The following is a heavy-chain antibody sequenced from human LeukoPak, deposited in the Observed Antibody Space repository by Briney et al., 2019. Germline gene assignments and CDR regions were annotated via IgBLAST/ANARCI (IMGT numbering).Heavy chain of an antibody. J-gene: IGHJ6*03. CDR3: ARDSNSSGWFYYYYYCYMDV. V-gene: IGHV3-21*01. CDR2: ISSSSSYI. CDR1: GFTFSSYS. Sequence: KSGGSLRLSCAASGFTFSSYSMNWVRQAPGKGLEWASSISSSSSYIYYADSVKGRFTISRDNAKNSLYLQMNSLRAEDTAVYYCARDSNSSGWFYYYYYCYMDVWGKGTTVTVSS. D-gene: IGHD6-19*01.